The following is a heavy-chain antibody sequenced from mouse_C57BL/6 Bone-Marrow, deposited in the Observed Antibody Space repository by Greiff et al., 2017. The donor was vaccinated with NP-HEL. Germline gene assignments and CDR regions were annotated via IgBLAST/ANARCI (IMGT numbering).Heavy chain of an antibody. Sequence: EVQGVESGGDLVKPGGSLKLSCAASGFTFSSYGMSWVRQTPDKRLEWVATISSGGSYTYYPDSVKGRFTISRDNAKNTLYLQMSSLKSEDTAMYYCARGYYGSSYGFAYWGQGTLVTVSA. J-gene: IGHJ3*01. CDR1: GFTFSSYG. D-gene: IGHD1-1*01. CDR2: ISSGGSYT. CDR3: ARGYYGSSYGFAY. V-gene: IGHV5-6*01.